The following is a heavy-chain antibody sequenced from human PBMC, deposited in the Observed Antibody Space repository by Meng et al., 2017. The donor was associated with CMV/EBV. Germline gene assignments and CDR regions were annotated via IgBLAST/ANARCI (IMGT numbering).Heavy chain of an antibody. CDR1: GGSFSGYY. V-gene: IGHV4-34*01. CDR2: INHSGST. Sequence: SETLSLTCAVYGGSFSGYYWSWIRQPPGKGLEWIGEINHSGSTNYNPSLKSRVTISVDTSKNQFSLKLSSVTAADTAVYYCARSTMVRGVITRYFDLWGRGTLVTSPQ. CDR3: ARSTMVRGVITRYFDL. J-gene: IGHJ2*01. D-gene: IGHD3-10*01.